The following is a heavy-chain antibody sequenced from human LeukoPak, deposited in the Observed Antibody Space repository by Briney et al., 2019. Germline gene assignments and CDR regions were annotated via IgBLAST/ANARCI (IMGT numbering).Heavy chain of an antibody. CDR2: INPSGGGT. Sequence: GSVKVSCKASGYTFTSYYMHWVRQAPGQGLEWMGIINPSGGGTSYAQKFQGRVTMTRDTSTSTVYMELSSLRSEDTAVYYCARDSRDRGSGSYYHAYYYYYMDVWGKGTTVTISS. CDR1: GYTFTSYY. J-gene: IGHJ6*03. D-gene: IGHD3-10*01. CDR3: ARDSRDRGSGSYYHAYYYYYMDV. V-gene: IGHV1-46*01.